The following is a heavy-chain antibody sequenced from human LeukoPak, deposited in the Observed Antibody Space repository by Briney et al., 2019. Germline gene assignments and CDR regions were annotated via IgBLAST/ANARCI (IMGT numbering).Heavy chain of an antibody. J-gene: IGHJ6*03. CDR2: IWYDGSNK. Sequence: GSLRLSCAASGFTFSSYGMHWVRQAPGKGLEWVAVIWYDGSNKYYADSVKGRFTISRDNSKNTLYLQMNSLRAEDTAVYYCAKGAGSTTYYYYMDVWGKGTTVTVSS. D-gene: IGHD2-2*01. CDR3: AKGAGSTTYYYYMDV. V-gene: IGHV3-33*06. CDR1: GFTFSSYG.